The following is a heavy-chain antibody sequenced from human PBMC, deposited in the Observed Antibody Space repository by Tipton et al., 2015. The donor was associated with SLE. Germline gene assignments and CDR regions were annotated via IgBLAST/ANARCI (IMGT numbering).Heavy chain of an antibody. Sequence: TLSLTCTVSGGSISSGGYYWSWIRQHPGKGLEWIGYIYYSGSTYYNPSLKSRVTISVDTSKNQFSLKVYSVTAADTALYYCGRARVGMGYVFDVWGQGTMVTVSS. CDR3: GRARVGMGYVFDV. CDR2: IYYSGST. D-gene: IGHD5-24*01. V-gene: IGHV4-31*03. J-gene: IGHJ3*01. CDR1: GGSISSGGYY.